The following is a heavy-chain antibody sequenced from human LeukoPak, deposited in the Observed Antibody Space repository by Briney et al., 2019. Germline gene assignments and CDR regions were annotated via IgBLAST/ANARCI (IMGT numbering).Heavy chain of an antibody. CDR1: GGSITTTDFD. CDR3: ARFKGGTGFDY. V-gene: IGHV4-39*01. J-gene: IGHJ4*02. CDR2: ISSSGKA. D-gene: IGHD1-26*01. Sequence: PSETLSLTCGVSGGSITTTDFDWAWIRQPPGQGFEWIATISSSGKAYYYPSLMSRVTISVDTSKNQFSLDVTSVTAADTGLFYCARFKGGTGFDYWGRGILVIVS.